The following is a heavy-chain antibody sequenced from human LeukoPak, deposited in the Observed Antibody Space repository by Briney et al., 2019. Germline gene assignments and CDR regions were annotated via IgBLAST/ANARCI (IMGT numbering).Heavy chain of an antibody. Sequence: SETLSLTCAVSGGSISSGGYSWSWIRQPPGKGLEWIGYIYHSGSTYYNPSLKSRVTISVYKSKNQFSLKLSSVTAADTAVYYCARGVAARAFDIWGQGTMVTVSS. CDR2: IYHSGST. J-gene: IGHJ3*02. D-gene: IGHD2-15*01. V-gene: IGHV4-30-2*01. CDR1: GGSISSGGYS. CDR3: ARGVAARAFDI.